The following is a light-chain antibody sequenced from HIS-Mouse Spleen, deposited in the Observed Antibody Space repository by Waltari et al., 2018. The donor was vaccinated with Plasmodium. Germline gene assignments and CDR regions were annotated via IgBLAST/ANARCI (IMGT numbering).Light chain of an antibody. V-gene: IGLV2-23*03. CDR1: SRDVGSYNL. Sequence: QSALTQPASVSGSPGQSITTSCPGTSRDVGSYNLVSWYQQHPGKAPKLMIYEGSKRPSGVSNRFSGSKSGNTASLTISGLQAEDEADYYCCSYAGSSTFVVFGGGTKLTVL. J-gene: IGLJ2*01. CDR3: CSYAGSSTFVV. CDR2: EGS.